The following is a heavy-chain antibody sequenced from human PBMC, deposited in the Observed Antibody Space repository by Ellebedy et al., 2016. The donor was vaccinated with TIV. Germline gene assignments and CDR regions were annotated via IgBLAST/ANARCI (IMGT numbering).Heavy chain of an antibody. D-gene: IGHD3-10*01. CDR2: IYYSGST. J-gene: IGHJ4*02. CDR3: ARVYRGYFDY. V-gene: IGHV4-39*07. CDR1: GGSISSSSYY. Sequence: GSLRLSCTVSGGSISSSSYYWGWIRQPPGKGLEWIGSIYYSGSTYYNPSLKSRVTISVDTSKNQFSLKLSSVTAADTAVYYCARVYRGYFDYWGQGTLVTVSS.